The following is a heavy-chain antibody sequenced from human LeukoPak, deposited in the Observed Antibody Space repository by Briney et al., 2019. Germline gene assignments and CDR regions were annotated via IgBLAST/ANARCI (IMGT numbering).Heavy chain of an antibody. V-gene: IGHV1-69*13. CDR2: IIPIFGTA. J-gene: IGHJ6*02. Sequence: SVNVSCKASGGTFSSYAISWVRQAPGQGLEWMGGIIPIFGTANYAQKFQGRVTITADESTSTAYMELSSLRSEDTAVYYCARTGELLYPTYYYGMDVWGQGTTVTVSS. CDR1: GGTFSSYA. D-gene: IGHD3-10*01. CDR3: ARTGELLYPTYYYGMDV.